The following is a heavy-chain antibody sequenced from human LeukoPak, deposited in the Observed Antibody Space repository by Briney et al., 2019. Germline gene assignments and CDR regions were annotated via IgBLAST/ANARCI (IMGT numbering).Heavy chain of an antibody. D-gene: IGHD3-10*01. J-gene: IGHJ4*02. CDR3: AREQSRPFEESTFYFGS. CDR2: INPNSGGT. V-gene: IGHV1-2*02. CDR1: GYTFTGHY. Sequence: ASVKVSCKASGYTFTGHYMNWVRQAPGQGLEWMEWINPNSGGTNYAQKFQGRVTMTRDTSISTAYMELSSLRSDDTAVYYCAREQSRPFEESTFYFGSWGQGTLVTVSS.